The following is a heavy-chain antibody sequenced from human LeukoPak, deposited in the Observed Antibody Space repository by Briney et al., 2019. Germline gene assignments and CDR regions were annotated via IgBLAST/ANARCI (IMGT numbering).Heavy chain of an antibody. CDR3: ARISYYGGTPHFDY. J-gene: IGHJ4*02. D-gene: IGHD4-23*01. Sequence: GGSLRLSCAASGFTFSDYYMSWIRQAPGQGLEWVSYISSSGDYTYYADSVKGRFTISRDNAKNSLYLQMNSLRVEDTALFYCARISYYGGTPHFDYWGQGTLVTVSS. CDR1: GFTFSDYY. CDR2: ISSSGDYT. V-gene: IGHV3-11*06.